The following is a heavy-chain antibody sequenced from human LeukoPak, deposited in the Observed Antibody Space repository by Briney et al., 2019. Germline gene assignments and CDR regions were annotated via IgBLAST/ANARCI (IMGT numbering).Heavy chain of an antibody. J-gene: IGHJ4*02. V-gene: IGHV3-23*01. CDR3: AKDGTGYSSSWVDY. CDR1: GFTFSSYA. D-gene: IGHD6-13*01. Sequence: GGSLRLSCAASGFTFSSYAMSWVRQAPGKGLEWVSAISGSGGSTYYADPVKGRFTISRDNSKNTLYLQMNSLRAEDTAVYYCAKDGTGYSSSWVDYWGQGTLVTVSS. CDR2: ISGSGGST.